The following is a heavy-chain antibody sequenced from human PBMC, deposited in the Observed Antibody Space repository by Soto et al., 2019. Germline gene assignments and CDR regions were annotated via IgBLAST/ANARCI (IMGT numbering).Heavy chain of an antibody. J-gene: IGHJ4*02. D-gene: IGHD3-10*01. Sequence: SETLSLTCAVYGGSFSGYYWSWIRQPPGKGLEWIGEINHSGSTNYNPSLKSRVTISVDTSKNQFSLKLSSVTAADTAVYYCARGRGVTMVRGVIKDPFDYWGQGTLVTGSS. CDR2: INHSGST. CDR3: ARGRGVTMVRGVIKDPFDY. CDR1: GGSFSGYY. V-gene: IGHV4-34*01.